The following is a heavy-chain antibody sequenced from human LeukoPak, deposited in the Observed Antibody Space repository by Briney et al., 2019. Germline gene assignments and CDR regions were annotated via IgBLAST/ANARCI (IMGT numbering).Heavy chain of an antibody. CDR3: ARGNQLPSNWDY. CDR2: IYYSGGT. Sequence: SETLSLTCTVSGGSISSGGYYWSWIRQHPGKGLEWIGYIYYSGGTYYNPSLKSRVTISVDTSKNQFSLKLSSVTAADTAVYYCARGNQLPSNWDYWGQGTLVTVSS. V-gene: IGHV4-31*03. CDR1: GGSISSGGYY. J-gene: IGHJ4*02. D-gene: IGHD2-2*01.